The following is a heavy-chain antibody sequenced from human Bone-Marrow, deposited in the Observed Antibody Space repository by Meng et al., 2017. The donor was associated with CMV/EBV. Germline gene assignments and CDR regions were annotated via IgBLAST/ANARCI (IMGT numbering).Heavy chain of an antibody. D-gene: IGHD4-17*01. CDR2: KGQRGRK. CDR3: ARGPTMTTDY. Sequence: SWIREKRGKGRERNGKKGQRGRKKNKPKIRSRVDISVDTSKNQFSLSLSSVTAADTAVYYCARGPTMTTDYWGQGILVTVSS. V-gene: IGHV4-31*02. J-gene: IGHJ4*02.